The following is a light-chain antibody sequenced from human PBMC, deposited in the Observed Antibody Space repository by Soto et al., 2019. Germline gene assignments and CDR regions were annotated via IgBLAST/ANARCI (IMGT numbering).Light chain of an antibody. J-gene: IGKJ2*01. CDR2: AAS. CDR3: QQSGSAPYT. V-gene: IGKV3-20*01. CDR1: QSVTSNY. Sequence: EIVLTQSPGTLSLCPGERATLSCRASQSVTSNYLAWYQQKPGQAPRLLIYAASSRATGIPDRFSGSGSGTEFTLTISRLEPEDFAVYYCQQSGSAPYTFGQGTKLEIK.